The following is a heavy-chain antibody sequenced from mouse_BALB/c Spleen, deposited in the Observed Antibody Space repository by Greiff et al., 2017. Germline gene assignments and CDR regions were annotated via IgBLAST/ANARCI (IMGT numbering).Heavy chain of an antibody. CDR2: ISYSGST. D-gene: IGHD2-1*01. J-gene: IGHJ2*01. CDR1: GYSITSDYA. Sequence: VQLKESGPGLVKPSQSLSLTCTVTGYSITSDYAWNWIRQFPGNKLEWMGYISYSGSTSYNPSLKSRISITRDTSKNQFFLQLNSVTTEDTATYYCARCLYGNYVYYFDYWGQGTTLTVSS. CDR3: ARCLYGNYVYYFDY. V-gene: IGHV3-2*02.